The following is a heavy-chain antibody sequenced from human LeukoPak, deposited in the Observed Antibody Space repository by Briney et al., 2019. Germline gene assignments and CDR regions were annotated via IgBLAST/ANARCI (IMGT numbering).Heavy chain of an antibody. D-gene: IGHD3-22*01. CDR1: GFTFSSFT. Sequence: GGSLRLSCSASGFTFSSFTMHWVRQAPGKGLEYVSAISSNGGSTYYADLVKGRFTISRDNSKNTLYLQMSSLRAEDTAVYYCVKADYYDTSNYYYRYFQYWGQGTLVTVSS. J-gene: IGHJ1*01. CDR3: VKADYYDTSNYYYRYFQY. V-gene: IGHV3-64D*09. CDR2: ISSNGGST.